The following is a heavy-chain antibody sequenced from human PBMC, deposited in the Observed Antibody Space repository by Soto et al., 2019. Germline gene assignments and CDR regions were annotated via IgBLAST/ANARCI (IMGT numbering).Heavy chain of an antibody. V-gene: IGHV1-69*02. D-gene: IGHD2-8*02. CDR3: ARVMSGHDAFDI. CDR1: GDTFSSYT. CDR2: IIPIPGIT. Sequence: GASVKVSCKASGDTFSSYTISWVRQAPGQGLEWMGRIIPIPGITHSAQKFQGRVTITADKSTSAAYMELSSLRSEDTAVYYCARVMSGHDAFDIWGQGTMVTVSS. J-gene: IGHJ3*02.